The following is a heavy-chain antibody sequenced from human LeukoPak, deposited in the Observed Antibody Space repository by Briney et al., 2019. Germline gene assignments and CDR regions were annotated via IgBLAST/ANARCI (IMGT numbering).Heavy chain of an antibody. Sequence: SETLSLTCTGSGGSISSGSYYWSWIRQPAGKGLEWIGRIYTSGSRNYNPSLKSRVTISVDTSKNQFSLKLSSVTAADTAVYYCARGYSGSYLGFDYWGQGTLVTVSS. J-gene: IGHJ4*02. CDR2: IYTSGSR. V-gene: IGHV4-61*02. D-gene: IGHD1-26*01. CDR3: ARGYSGSYLGFDY. CDR1: GGSISSGSYY.